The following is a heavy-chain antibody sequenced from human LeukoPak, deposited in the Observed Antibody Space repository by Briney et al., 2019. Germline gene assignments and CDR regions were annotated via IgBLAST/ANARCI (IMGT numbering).Heavy chain of an antibody. CDR2: IYNSGST. D-gene: IGHD2-8*01. CDR1: GGSISSHY. J-gene: IGHJ4*02. CDR3: ASEYCTSSTCRFDS. V-gene: IGHV4-59*11. Sequence: PSETRSLTCTVSGGSISSHYWTWIRQPPGKGLEWIGYIYNSGSTNYNPSLKSRVTISLDTSRNQFSLKLTSVTAADTALYYCASEYCTSSTCRFDSWGQGTLVTVSS.